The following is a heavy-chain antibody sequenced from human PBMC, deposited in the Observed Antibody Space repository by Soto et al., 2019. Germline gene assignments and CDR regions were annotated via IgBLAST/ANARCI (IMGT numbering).Heavy chain of an antibody. Sequence: ASVKVSCKASGYKFSSYAIHWVRQAPGQRLEWMGWINAGNGNTKYPQKLQGRVTMTTDTSTSTAYMELRNLRSDDTAVYYCARDWAAPGPFDYWGQGTLVTVSS. D-gene: IGHD6-13*01. V-gene: IGHV1-3*01. J-gene: IGHJ4*02. CDR3: ARDWAAPGPFDY. CDR1: GYKFSSYA. CDR2: INAGNGNT.